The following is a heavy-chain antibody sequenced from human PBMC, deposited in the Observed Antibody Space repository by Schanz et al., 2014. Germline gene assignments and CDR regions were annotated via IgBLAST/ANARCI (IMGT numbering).Heavy chain of an antibody. CDR3: ARPRFGYGEVDY. D-gene: IGHD4-17*01. V-gene: IGHV3-33*08. CDR2: IWNNGVTK. CDR1: GFTLSSYA. J-gene: IGHJ4*02. Sequence: VQLLESGGGLVQPGGSLRLSCAAYGFTLSSYAMHWVRQAPGKGLEWVAVIWNNGVTKYYADSVRGRFTISRDKFQNTLYLQMSSLRAEDTAVYYCARPRFGYGEVDYWGQGTLVTVSS.